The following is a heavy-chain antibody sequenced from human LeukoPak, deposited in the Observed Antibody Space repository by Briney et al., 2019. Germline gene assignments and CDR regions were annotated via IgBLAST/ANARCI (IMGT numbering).Heavy chain of an antibody. J-gene: IGHJ4*02. V-gene: IGHV3-21*01. Sequence: GGSLRLSCAASGFTFSSYSMNWVRQAPGKGLELVSSISSSSSYIYYADSVKGRFTISRDNAKNSLYLQMNSLRAEDTAVYYCARDSDYYGSGSYYDRWGQGTLVTVSS. D-gene: IGHD3-10*01. CDR3: ARDSDYYGSGSYYDR. CDR1: GFTFSSYS. CDR2: ISSSSSYI.